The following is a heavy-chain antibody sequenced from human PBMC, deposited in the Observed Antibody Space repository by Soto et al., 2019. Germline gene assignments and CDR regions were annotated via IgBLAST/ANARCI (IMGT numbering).Heavy chain of an antibody. CDR2: ISGSGGST. CDR1: GFTFSSYA. J-gene: IGHJ5*02. V-gene: IGHV3-23*01. CDR3: ANDDPPFGGVIDYNWFDP. D-gene: IGHD3-16*02. Sequence: GGSLRLSCAASGFTFSSYAMSWVRQAPGKGLEWVSAISGSGGSTYYADSVKGRFTISRDNSKNTLYLQMNSLRAEDTAVYYCANDDPPFGGVIDYNWFDPWGQGTLVTVSS.